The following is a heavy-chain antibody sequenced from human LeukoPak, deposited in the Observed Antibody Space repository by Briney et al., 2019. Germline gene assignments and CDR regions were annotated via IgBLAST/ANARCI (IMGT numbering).Heavy chain of an antibody. CDR3: ARHIGGVDYY. CDR1: GGSISSSSYY. Sequence: KPSETLSLTCTVSGGSISSSSYYWGWIRQTPGKGLEWIGNIYYSGNTYYNPTLKSRVTISIDTSKNQFSLKLSSVTAADTAMYYCARHIGGVDYYWGQGALVTVSS. V-gene: IGHV4-39*01. J-gene: IGHJ4*02. CDR2: IYYSGNT. D-gene: IGHD2-8*01.